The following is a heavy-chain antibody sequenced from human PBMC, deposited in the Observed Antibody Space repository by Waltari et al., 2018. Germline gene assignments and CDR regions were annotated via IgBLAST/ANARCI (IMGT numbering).Heavy chain of an antibody. CDR1: GFTISSNY. J-gene: IGHJ6*02. Sequence: EVQLVESGGGLIQPGGSLRLSCAASGFTISSNYMSWVRQAPGKGLEWVSVIYSGGSTYYADSVKGRFTISRDNSKNTLYLQMNSLRAEDTAVYYCARDRVGATFSYYYGMDVWGQGTTVTVSS. CDR3: ARDRVGATFSYYYGMDV. V-gene: IGHV3-53*01. CDR2: IYSGGST. D-gene: IGHD1-26*01.